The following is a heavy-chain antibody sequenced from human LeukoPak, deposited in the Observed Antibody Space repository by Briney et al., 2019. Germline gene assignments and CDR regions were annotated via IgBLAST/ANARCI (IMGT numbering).Heavy chain of an antibody. J-gene: IGHJ4*02. D-gene: IGHD3-22*01. CDR2: IKKDGGET. CDR3: ARDEDRYYDSSCDY. V-gene: IGHV3-7*03. CDR1: RFTFSNYW. Sequence: GGSLRLSCVASRFTFSNYWMTWVRQAPGKGLERVANIKKDGGETYYMESVKGRFTISRDNAKNSLYLQMNSLRAEDTALYYCARDEDRYYDSSCDYWGQRTLVTVSS.